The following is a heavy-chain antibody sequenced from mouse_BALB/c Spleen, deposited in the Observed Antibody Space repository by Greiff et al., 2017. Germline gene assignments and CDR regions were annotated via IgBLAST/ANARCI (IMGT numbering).Heavy chain of an antibody. D-gene: IGHD1-2*01. CDR3: KRIHDCGFDD. CDR1: GYTFTSYY. CDR2: INPSNGGT. V-gene: IGHV1S81*02. Sequence: VQLQQSGAELAKPGASVKLSCKASGYTFTSYYMYWVKQRPGQGLEWIGAINPSNGGTNFNEKFKSKATLTADKSSSTAYMQLSSLTSEYSAVYYGKRIHDCGFDDWGEGTTLTVSS. J-gene: IGHJ2*01.